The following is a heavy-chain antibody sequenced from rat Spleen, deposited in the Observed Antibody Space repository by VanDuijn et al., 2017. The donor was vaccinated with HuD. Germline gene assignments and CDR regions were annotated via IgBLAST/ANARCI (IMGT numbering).Heavy chain of an antibody. CDR2: ISTSGSRT. Sequence: EVQLVESGGGLVQSGRSLKLSCAASGFTFNNYYMAWVRQAPKKGLEWVATISTSGSRTYYPDSVKGRFTISRDNAKSSLYLQMNSLKSEDTATYYCARIDYPFAYWGRGTLVTVSS. J-gene: IGHJ3*01. D-gene: IGHD1-4*01. CDR1: GFTFNNYY. CDR3: ARIDYPFAY. V-gene: IGHV5-25*01.